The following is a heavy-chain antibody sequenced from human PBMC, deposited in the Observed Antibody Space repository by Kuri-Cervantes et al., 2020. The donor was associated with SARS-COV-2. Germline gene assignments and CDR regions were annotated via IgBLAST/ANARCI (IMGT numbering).Heavy chain of an antibody. V-gene: IGHV4-39*01. J-gene: IGHJ4*02. D-gene: IGHD6-19*01. CDR1: GASISSSTYY. CDR2: IYESGDT. CDR3: ARQGSSGWYLGY. Sequence: ESLKISCTVSGASISSSTYYWGWIRQSPGKGLEWLGSIYESGDTYYSSSLKSRLRLSVDTSKNQFSLKLTSVTAADTAVYYCARQGSSGWYLGYWGQGTLVTVSS.